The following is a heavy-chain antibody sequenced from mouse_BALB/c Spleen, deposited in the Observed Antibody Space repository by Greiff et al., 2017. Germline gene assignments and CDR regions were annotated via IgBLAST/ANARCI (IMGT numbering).Heavy chain of an antibody. CDR1: GFNIKDYY. CDR2: IDPENGNT. Sequence: VQLQQSGAELVRPGALVKLSCKASGFNIKDYYMHWVKQRPEQGLEWIGWIDPENGNTIYAPKFQGKASITADTASNTAYLQLSSLTSEDTAVYYCATPYYGSSDRYLDVWGAGTTVTVAS. V-gene: IGHV14-1*02. J-gene: IGHJ1*01. CDR3: ATPYYGSSDRYLDV. D-gene: IGHD1-1*01.